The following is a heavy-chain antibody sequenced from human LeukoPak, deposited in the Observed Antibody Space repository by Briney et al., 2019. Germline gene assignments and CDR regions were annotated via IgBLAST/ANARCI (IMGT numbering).Heavy chain of an antibody. CDR1: GFTFNNYA. CDR3: AKDHQLELDY. CDR2: ISDSGSST. J-gene: IGHJ4*02. D-gene: IGHD1-1*01. Sequence: GGSLRLSCAASGFTFNNYAMSWVRQAPGKGLEWVSAISDSGSSTYYADSVKGRFTISGDNSKNTLYLQMNSLRAEDTALYYCAKDHQLELDYWGQGTLVTVSS. V-gene: IGHV3-23*01.